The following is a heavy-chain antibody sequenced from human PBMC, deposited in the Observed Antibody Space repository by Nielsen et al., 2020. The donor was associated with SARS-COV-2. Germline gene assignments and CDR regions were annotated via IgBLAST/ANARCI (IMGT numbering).Heavy chain of an antibody. CDR3: ARSPFHRSSWYGMDV. J-gene: IGHJ6*02. V-gene: IGHV3-48*01. CDR1: GFSFNTYS. D-gene: IGHD6-13*01. Sequence: GESLNISCVSSGFSFNTYSMNWVRQAPGKGLERVSYISRGSATIYYADSVKGRFTISRDNVKNSLYLQLSSLSAEDTAVYYCARSPFHRSSWYGMDVWGQGTTVTVSS. CDR2: ISRGSATI.